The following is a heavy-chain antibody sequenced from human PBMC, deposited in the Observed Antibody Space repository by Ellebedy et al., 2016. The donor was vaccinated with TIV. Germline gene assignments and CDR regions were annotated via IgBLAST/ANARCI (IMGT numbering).Heavy chain of an antibody. D-gene: IGHD5-18*01. V-gene: IGHV1-69*04. CDR2: IIPILGRP. CDR1: GGTFSSYG. Sequence: ASVKVSCKASGGTFSSYGISWVRQAPGQGLEWMGRIIPILGRPDYAQSFQGRVTINADKSTGTPYLEMSSLRSEDTAVYYCATDSRYSYGYRFNFWGQGTLVIVSS. CDR3: ATDSRYSYGYRFNF. J-gene: IGHJ4*02.